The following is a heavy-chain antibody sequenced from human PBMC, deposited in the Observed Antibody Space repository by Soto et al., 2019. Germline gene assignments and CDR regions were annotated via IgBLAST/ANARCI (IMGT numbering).Heavy chain of an antibody. CDR2: IYYSGST. Sequence: PSETLSLTCTVSGGYISSYYWSWIRKPPGKGLEWIGYIYYSGSTNYNPSLKSRVTISVDTSKNQFSLKLSSVTAADTSVYYCARTLYSYGPRFDYWGQGTLVTVSS. V-gene: IGHV4-59*01. J-gene: IGHJ4*02. D-gene: IGHD5-18*01. CDR3: ARTLYSYGPRFDY. CDR1: GGYISSYY.